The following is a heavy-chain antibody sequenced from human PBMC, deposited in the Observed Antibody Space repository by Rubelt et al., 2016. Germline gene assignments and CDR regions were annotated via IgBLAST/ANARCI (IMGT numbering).Heavy chain of an antibody. CDR2: INKSGNT. Sequence: QVQLQQWGAGLFRPSQTLSLTCGVYGGSFSNYYWTWIRQPPGKGLEWIGDINKSGNTDYNPSLKSRVTISVDTSKNQFSLNLSAVTAADTAVYYGATRYCGGGSCYFYPEYHLDYWGQGTLVTVSS. J-gene: IGHJ4*02. V-gene: IGHV4-34*01. CDR1: GGSFSNYY. CDR3: ATRYCGGGSCYFYPEYHLDY. D-gene: IGHD2-15*01.